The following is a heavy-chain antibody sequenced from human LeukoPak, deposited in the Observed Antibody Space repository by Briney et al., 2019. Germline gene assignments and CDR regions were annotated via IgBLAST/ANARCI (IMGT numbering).Heavy chain of an antibody. Sequence: GGSLRLSCAASGLTFSSCSMNWVRQAPGKGLEWVSYITDDSLTMYYTDSVKGRFSISRDNAKNSLYLQMNSLRAEDTAVYYCARDARGAGNPWYYYYMDVWGKGTTVTVSS. D-gene: IGHD4-23*01. CDR1: GLTFSSCS. CDR2: ITDDSLTM. V-gene: IGHV3-48*04. J-gene: IGHJ6*03. CDR3: ARDARGAGNPWYYYYMDV.